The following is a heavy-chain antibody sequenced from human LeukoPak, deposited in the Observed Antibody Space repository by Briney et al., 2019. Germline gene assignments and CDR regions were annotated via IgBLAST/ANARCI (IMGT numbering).Heavy chain of an antibody. CDR2: IQYSGNT. D-gene: IGHD2-21*02. J-gene: IGHJ3*02. CDR1: GSGASINHYY. CDR3: ARRMVTNAEDAFDI. Sequence: SETLSLTCTVSGSGASINHYYWSWIRQPPGKGLEWIANIQYSGNTNSRPSLQSRVSTSIDTSNNQFSLKLTSVTAADTAVYCCARRMVTNAEDAFDIWGQGAVVTVSS. V-gene: IGHV4-59*08.